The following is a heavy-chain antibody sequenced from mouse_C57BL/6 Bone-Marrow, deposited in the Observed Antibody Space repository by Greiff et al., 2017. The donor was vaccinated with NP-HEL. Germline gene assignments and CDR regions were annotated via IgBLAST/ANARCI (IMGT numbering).Heavy chain of an antibody. V-gene: IGHV14-3*01. D-gene: IGHD1-1*01. Sequence: VQLQQPVAELVRPGASVKLSCTASGFNITNTYMHWVKQRPEQGLEWIGRIDPANGNTKYAPKFQGKATLTADTSSNTAYLQLSSLTSEDTAIDYCDRRSTTVVATRYCDVWGTGTTVTVSS. CDR3: DRRSTTVVATRYCDV. J-gene: IGHJ1*03. CDR1: GFNITNTY. CDR2: IDPANGNT.